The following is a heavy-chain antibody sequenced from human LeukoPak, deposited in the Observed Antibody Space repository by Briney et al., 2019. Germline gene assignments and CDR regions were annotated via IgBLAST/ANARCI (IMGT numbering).Heavy chain of an antibody. D-gene: IGHD6-13*01. CDR3: AKRSSSTWYYFDY. CDR1: GFTFDDYA. CDR2: ISWNSGSI. J-gene: IGHJ4*02. V-gene: IGHV3-9*01. Sequence: GRSLRLSCAASGFTFDDYAMHWVRQAPGKGLEWVSGISWNSGSIGYADSVKGRFTISRDNAKNSLYLQMNSLRAEDTALYYCAKRSSSTWYYFDYWGQGTLVTVSS.